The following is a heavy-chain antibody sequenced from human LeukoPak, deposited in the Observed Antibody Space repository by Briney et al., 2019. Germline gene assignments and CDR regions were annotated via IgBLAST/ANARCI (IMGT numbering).Heavy chain of an antibody. CDR2: INTAADT. V-gene: IGHV3-13*04. CDR1: GFAFSNYD. J-gene: IGHJ4*02. Sequence: GGSLTLSCAASGFAFSNYDMLWVRQATGKGLEWVSAINTAADTYYPDSVKGRFTISRENAKSSLYLQMNSLRVGDTAVYYCVRAPPGTGWLIDHWGQGTLVAVSS. CDR3: VRAPPGTGWLIDH. D-gene: IGHD6-19*01.